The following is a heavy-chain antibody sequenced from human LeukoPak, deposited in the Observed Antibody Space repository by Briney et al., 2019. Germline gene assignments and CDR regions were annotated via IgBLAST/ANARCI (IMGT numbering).Heavy chain of an antibody. J-gene: IGHJ1*01. CDR1: GFTFSSYG. V-gene: IGHV3-23*01. CDR2: ISGSGGST. CDR3: AKDPLANYDFWSGHNGRGYFQH. D-gene: IGHD3-3*01. Sequence: GRSLRLSCAASGFTFSSYGMHWVRQAPGKGLEWASAISGSGGSTYYADSVKGRFTISRDNSKNTLYLQMNSLRAEDTAVYYCAKDPLANYDFWSGHNGRGYFQHWGQGTLVTVAS.